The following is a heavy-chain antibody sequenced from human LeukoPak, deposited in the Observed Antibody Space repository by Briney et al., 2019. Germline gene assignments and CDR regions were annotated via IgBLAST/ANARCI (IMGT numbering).Heavy chain of an antibody. D-gene: IGHD2-2*01. CDR1: GYTFTSYY. CDR2: INPSGGST. J-gene: IGHJ6*03. V-gene: IGHV1-46*03. CDR3: AREGIVVVPAAIQESYYYYYMDV. Sequence: ASVKVSCKASGYTFTSYYMHWVRQAPGQGLEWMGIINPSGGSTSYAQKLQGRVTMTRDTSTSTVYMELSSLRSEDTAVYYCAREGIVVVPAAIQESYYYYYMDVWGKGTTVTVSS.